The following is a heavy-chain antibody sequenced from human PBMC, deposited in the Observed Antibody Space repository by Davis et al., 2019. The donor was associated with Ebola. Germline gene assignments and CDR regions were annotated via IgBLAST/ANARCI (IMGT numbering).Heavy chain of an antibody. Sequence: GESLKISCKGSGYSFTSYWIAWVLQMPGKGLEWMVIIYPGDSDTRYSPSFQGQVPISADKSISTAYLQWSSLKASDTAMYYCARRLEQWLVSDAFDIWGQGTMVTVSS. CDR1: GYSFTSYW. CDR2: IYPGDSDT. CDR3: ARRLEQWLVSDAFDI. V-gene: IGHV5-51*01. J-gene: IGHJ3*02. D-gene: IGHD6-19*01.